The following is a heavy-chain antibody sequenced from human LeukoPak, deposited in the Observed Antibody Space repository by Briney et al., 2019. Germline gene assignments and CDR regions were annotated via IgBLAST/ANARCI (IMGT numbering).Heavy chain of an antibody. CDR1: GYTFTGYY. Sequence: VASVKVSCKASGYTFTGYYMHWVRQAPGQGLEWMGWMNPNSGNTGYAQKFQGRVTITRNTSISTAYMELSSLRSEDTAVYYCARGGSSWYYYYYMDVWGKGTTVTVSS. V-gene: IGHV1-8*03. J-gene: IGHJ6*03. D-gene: IGHD6-13*01. CDR2: MNPNSGNT. CDR3: ARGGSSWYYYYYMDV.